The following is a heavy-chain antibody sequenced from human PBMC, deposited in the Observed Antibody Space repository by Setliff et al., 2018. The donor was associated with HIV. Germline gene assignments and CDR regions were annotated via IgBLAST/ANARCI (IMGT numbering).Heavy chain of an antibody. D-gene: IGHD2-15*01. CDR1: GYTLTNYH. Sequence: ASVKVSCKAAGYTLTNYHMHWVRQAPGQGLEWMGVINPSGGITTSAQKFLGRVTMTKDTSTSTVYMELSSLRSEDTAVYYCARGGPSPALTLKLTDAFDIWGQGAMVTVSS. V-gene: IGHV1-46*01. CDR2: INPSGGIT. J-gene: IGHJ3*02. CDR3: ARGGPSPALTLKLTDAFDI.